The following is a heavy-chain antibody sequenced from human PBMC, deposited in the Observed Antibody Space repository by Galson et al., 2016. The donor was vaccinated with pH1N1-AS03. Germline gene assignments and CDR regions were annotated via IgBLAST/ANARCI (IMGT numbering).Heavy chain of an antibody. Sequence: SETLSLTCTVSGDSTFDYYWNWIRQPPGKGLEWIGYIQTTGNTKYNPSLKSRVTMSIDTSKNQFSLHLMSVTAADTALYYCTRAPPLEIGWYFDLWGRGTLVTVSS. CDR1: GDSTFDYY. V-gene: IGHV4-4*09. CDR2: IQTTGNT. D-gene: IGHD1-1*01. J-gene: IGHJ2*01. CDR3: TRAPPLEIGWYFDL.